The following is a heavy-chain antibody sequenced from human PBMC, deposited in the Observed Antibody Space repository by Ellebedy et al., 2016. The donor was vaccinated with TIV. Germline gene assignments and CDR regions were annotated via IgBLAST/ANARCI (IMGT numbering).Heavy chain of an antibody. V-gene: IGHV1-69*10. CDR2: IIPILGKA. D-gene: IGHD4-23*01. J-gene: IGHJ4*02. CDR3: ARVGNYYGGNPSYYFDY. Sequence: AASVKVSCKASGGTFSSYGISWVRQAPGQGLEWMEGIIPILGKANYAQKFQGRVTITADESTYTAYMELSSLRSEDTAVYYCARVGNYYGGNPSYYFDYWGQGTLVTVSS. CDR1: GGTFSSYG.